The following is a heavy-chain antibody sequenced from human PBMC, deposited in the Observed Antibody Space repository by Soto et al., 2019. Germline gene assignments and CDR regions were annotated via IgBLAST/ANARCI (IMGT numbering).Heavy chain of an antibody. D-gene: IGHD1-26*01. V-gene: IGHV1-69*13. CDR2: LLSIFGTG. J-gene: IGHJ3*02. CDR3: ARDRFTTTPLGAFDI. CDR1: GGNFCSYA. Sequence: SAKVSCKASGGNFCSYAISWVRQAPGEGLEWMGGLLSIFGTGYYAQEFQGRVTITADEPTSTAYTELSSLRSEDTAVYYCARDRFTTTPLGAFDIWGQGTMVTVSS.